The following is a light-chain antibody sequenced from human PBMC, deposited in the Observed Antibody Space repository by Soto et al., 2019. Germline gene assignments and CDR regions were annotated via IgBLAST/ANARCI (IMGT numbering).Light chain of an antibody. V-gene: IGLV2-11*01. CDR1: SSDVGGYDF. J-gene: IGLJ2*01. Sequence: QSVLAQPRSVAGSPGQSVTISGTGTSSDVGGYDFVSWYQQHPGKAPKLMISDVSKRPSGVPDRFSGSKSGHTASLTISGLQAEDEADYYCCSYAGDLALFGGGTKVTVL. CDR2: DVS. CDR3: CSYAGDLAL.